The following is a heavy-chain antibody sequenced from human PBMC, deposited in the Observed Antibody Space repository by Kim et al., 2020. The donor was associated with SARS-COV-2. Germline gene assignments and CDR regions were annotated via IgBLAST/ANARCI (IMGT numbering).Heavy chain of an antibody. CDR3: ARVSLAAAGTDFDY. V-gene: IGHV1-8*01. Sequence: YEQKFQGRVTMTRNTSISTAYMEVSSLRSEDTAVYYCARVSLAAAGTDFDYWGQGTLVTVSS. J-gene: IGHJ4*02. D-gene: IGHD6-13*01.